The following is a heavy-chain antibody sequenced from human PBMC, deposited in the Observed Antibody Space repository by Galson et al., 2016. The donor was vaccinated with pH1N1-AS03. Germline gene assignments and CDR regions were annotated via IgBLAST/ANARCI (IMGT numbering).Heavy chain of an antibody. CDR1: GFSLTSPGVC. Sequence: PALVKPTQTLTLTCSFSGFSLTSPGVCVTWVRQPPGKALEWLATIDSDDDKYYTTSLKTRLTISKDTSKNQVVLTMTNRDPVDTAPYSCARVWGAAAGYFDDWGPGNLVVVSS. CDR2: IDSDDDK. D-gene: IGHD6-13*01. CDR3: ARVWGAAAGYFDD. J-gene: IGHJ4*02. V-gene: IGHV2-70*20.